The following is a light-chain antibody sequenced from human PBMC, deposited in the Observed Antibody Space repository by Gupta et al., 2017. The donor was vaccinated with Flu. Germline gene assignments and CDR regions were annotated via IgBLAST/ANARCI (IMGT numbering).Light chain of an antibody. V-gene: IGKV1-5*03. J-gene: IGKJ1*01. Sequence: DIQMTQFPSTLSASVGDRVTITCRTSQSISDWLAWYQQKPGKAPKLLIYKASNLQSGVPSRFSGSGSGTEFTITISSLQPDDFATYYCQQYNSFSMWTFGQGTKVEIK. CDR3: QQYNSFSMWT. CDR1: QSISDW. CDR2: KAS.